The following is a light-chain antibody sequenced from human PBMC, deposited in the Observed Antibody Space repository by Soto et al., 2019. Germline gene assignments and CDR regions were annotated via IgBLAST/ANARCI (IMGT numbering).Light chain of an antibody. Sequence: EIVMTQSPVTLSVSPGERAAPAVMASQSVSSNLAWYQQKPGQAPSLLIYGAFTRATGIPARFSGSGSETDFTLTISSLEPEDFAVYYCQHRMNWPLTFGQGTRLEIK. CDR2: GAF. V-gene: IGKV3-11*01. CDR3: QHRMNWPLT. J-gene: IGKJ5*01. CDR1: QSVSSN.